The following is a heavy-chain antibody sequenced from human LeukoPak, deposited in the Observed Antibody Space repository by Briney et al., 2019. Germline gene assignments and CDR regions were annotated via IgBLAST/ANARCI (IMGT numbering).Heavy chain of an antibody. Sequence: GASVKVSCKVSGYTFTSYGITWVRQAPGQGLEWMGWISAYNGNTNYAQKLQGRVTMTTETSTSTAHMELRSLRSDDTAVYFCARETATYFDYWGQGNLVTVSS. J-gene: IGHJ4*02. CDR1: GYTFTSYG. CDR3: ARETATYFDY. V-gene: IGHV1-18*01. CDR2: ISAYNGNT.